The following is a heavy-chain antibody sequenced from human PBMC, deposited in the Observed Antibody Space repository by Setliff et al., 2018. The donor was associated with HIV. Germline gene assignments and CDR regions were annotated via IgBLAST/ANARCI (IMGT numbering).Heavy chain of an antibody. V-gene: IGHV4-39*01. CDR3: ARLSSYRSSSYYFDY. Sequence: SETLSLTCSVSGDSISDTTYYWGWIRQPPGKGLEWIGNIYHSGSTLYKPSLKSRVTMSVDTSKNQFSLELNSVTAADTAVYHCARLSSYRSSSYYFDYWGQGALVTV. D-gene: IGHD6-6*01. CDR2: IYHSGST. J-gene: IGHJ4*02. CDR1: GDSISDTTYY.